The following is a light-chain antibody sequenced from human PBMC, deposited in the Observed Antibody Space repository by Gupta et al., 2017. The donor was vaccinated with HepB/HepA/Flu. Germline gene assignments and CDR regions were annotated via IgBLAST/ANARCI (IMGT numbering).Light chain of an antibody. J-gene: IGLJ1*01. Sequence: QSALTQPASVSGSPGQSIPISCTGTSSDVGGYNLVSWYRHHPGKAPQLIIYDVTNPSGVSDRFSGSKSGNTASLTISGLQAEDEADYYCASYTGSYSYVFGSGTKVTVL. CDR3: ASYTGSYSYV. CDR2: DVT. V-gene: IGLV2-14*03. CDR1: SSDVGGYNL.